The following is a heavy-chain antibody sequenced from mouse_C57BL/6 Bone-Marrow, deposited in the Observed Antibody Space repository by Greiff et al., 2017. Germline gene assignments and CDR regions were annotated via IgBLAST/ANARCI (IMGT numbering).Heavy chain of an antibody. CDR2: IWRGGST. J-gene: IGHJ4*01. Sequence: QVQLKESGPGLVQPSPSLSITCTVSGFSLTSYGVHWVRQSPGKGLEWLGVIWRGGSTAYNAAFMSRLSITKDNSKSQVFFKMNSLQADDTAIYYCAKNWGYGSSYGYAMDYWGQGTSVTVSS. CDR1: GFSLTSYG. D-gene: IGHD1-1*01. CDR3: AKNWGYGSSYGYAMDY. V-gene: IGHV2-5*01.